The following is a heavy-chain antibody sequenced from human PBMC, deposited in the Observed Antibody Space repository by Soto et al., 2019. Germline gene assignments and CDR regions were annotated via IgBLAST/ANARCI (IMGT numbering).Heavy chain of an antibody. Sequence: ASVKVSCKASGYNFTSYGISWVRQAPGQGLEWMGWISGYNGNTNYAQKLQGRVTMNTETSTSTAYMELSSLRSEDTAVYYCARVGDYGDYYFDYWGQGTLVTVSS. V-gene: IGHV1-18*01. CDR2: ISGYNGNT. J-gene: IGHJ4*02. D-gene: IGHD4-17*01. CDR1: GYNFTSYG. CDR3: ARVGDYGDYYFDY.